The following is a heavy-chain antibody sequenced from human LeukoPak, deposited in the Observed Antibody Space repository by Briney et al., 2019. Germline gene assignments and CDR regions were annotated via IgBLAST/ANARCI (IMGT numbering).Heavy chain of an antibody. J-gene: IGHJ6*03. Sequence: ASVKVSCKASGYTFTGYYMHWVRQAPGQGLEWMGWMNPNSGNTGYAQKFQGRVTITRNTSISTAYMELSSLRSEDTAVYYCARGRGYCSSTSCYYYYYYYMDVWGKGTTVTVSS. V-gene: IGHV1-8*03. CDR2: MNPNSGNT. CDR1: GYTFTGYY. CDR3: ARGRGYCSSTSCYYYYYYYMDV. D-gene: IGHD2-2*01.